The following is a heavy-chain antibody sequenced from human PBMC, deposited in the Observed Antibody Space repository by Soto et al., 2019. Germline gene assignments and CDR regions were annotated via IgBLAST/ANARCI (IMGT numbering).Heavy chain of an antibody. D-gene: IGHD2-8*01. Sequence: PLRLSSAASGFVFSDYAMHCVLQAPGKGLEWVAVIWFDGVKKTYADFVKGRFTVSRDDSKNTLYLQMSSLRVEDTAVYYCAREGEDIVITSIGVRMDVWGQGTTVTVSS. CDR1: GFVFSDYA. V-gene: IGHV3-33*01. CDR3: AREGEDIVITSIGVRMDV. CDR2: IWFDGVKK. J-gene: IGHJ6*02.